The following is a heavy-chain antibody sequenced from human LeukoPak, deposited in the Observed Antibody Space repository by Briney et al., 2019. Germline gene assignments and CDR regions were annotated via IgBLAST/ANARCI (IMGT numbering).Heavy chain of an antibody. CDR3: TRVRSDTGRDACPEY. CDR1: GFIFSNFW. V-gene: IGHV3-7*03. Sequence: GGSLRLSCVASGFIFSNFWMSWVRQAPGKGLEWVANIKKDGSEKHYVDSVKGRFTISRDNAKSSLYLQMRSLRAEDTAVYYCTRVRSDTGRDACPEYWGQGTLVTVSS. CDR2: IKKDGSEK. J-gene: IGHJ4*02. D-gene: IGHD2-8*02.